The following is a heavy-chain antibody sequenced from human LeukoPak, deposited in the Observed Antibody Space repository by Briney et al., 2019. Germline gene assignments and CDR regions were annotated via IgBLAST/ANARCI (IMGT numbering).Heavy chain of an antibody. CDR2: VSYLGDDQ. Sequence: PGGSLRLSCAASGLTFSSYGIHWVRQSPGKGLEWVAVVSYLGDDQFYAESVKGRFTISRDNSKKTVFLQMNSLRGEDTAVHYCAKDRSSGPHYYYGMDVWGRGTTVIVSS. D-gene: IGHD3-22*01. CDR1: GLTFSSYG. J-gene: IGHJ6*02. V-gene: IGHV3-30*18. CDR3: AKDRSSGPHYYYGMDV.